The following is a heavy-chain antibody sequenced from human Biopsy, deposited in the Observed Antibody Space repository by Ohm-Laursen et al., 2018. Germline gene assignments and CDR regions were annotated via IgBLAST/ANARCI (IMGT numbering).Heavy chain of an antibody. D-gene: IGHD1-7*01. CDR3: GRAVRNQLLTDP. Sequence: SVKVPCKASGYTFTSYDITWVRQASGQGPEWIGWLNPVSGNSNFGQKFRGRVTVTSDTSIGTAYMELSGLTSDDTATYYCGRAVRNQLLTDPWGQGTLVTVTS. CDR2: LNPVSGNS. J-gene: IGHJ5*02. V-gene: IGHV1-8*01. CDR1: GYTFTSYD.